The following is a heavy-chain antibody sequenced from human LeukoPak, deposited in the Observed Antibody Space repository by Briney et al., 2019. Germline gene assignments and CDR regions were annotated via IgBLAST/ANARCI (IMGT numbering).Heavy chain of an antibody. J-gene: IGHJ5*02. Sequence: ASVKVSCKASGYTFTSYGISWVRQAPGQGLEWMGWINPNSGGTNYAQKFQGRVTMTRDTSISTAYMELSRLRSDDTAVYYCASKRFGELFTGFDPWGQGTLVTVSS. CDR1: GYTFTSYG. CDR3: ASKRFGELFTGFDP. D-gene: IGHD3-10*01. CDR2: INPNSGGT. V-gene: IGHV1-2*02.